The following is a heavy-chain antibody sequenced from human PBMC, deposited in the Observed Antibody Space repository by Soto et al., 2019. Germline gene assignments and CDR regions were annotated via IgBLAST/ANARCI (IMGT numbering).Heavy chain of an antibody. CDR1: GFTFSSYG. Sequence: HPGGSLRLSCAASGFTFSSYGMHWVRQAPGKGLEWVAVISYDGSNKYYADSVKGRFTISRDNSKNTLYLQMNSLRAEDTAVYYCAKDRVVPAAMLANWFDPWGQGTLVTVSS. V-gene: IGHV3-30*18. CDR3: AKDRVVPAAMLANWFDP. J-gene: IGHJ5*02. CDR2: ISYDGSNK. D-gene: IGHD2-2*01.